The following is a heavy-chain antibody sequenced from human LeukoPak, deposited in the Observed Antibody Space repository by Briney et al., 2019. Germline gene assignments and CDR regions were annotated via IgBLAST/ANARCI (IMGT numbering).Heavy chain of an antibody. V-gene: IGHV1-2*02. CDR3: ARATVTTGYFQH. J-gene: IGHJ1*01. CDR2: INPNSGGT. CDR1: GYTFTGYY. D-gene: IGHD4-17*01. Sequence: ASVKVSCKASGYTFTGYYMHWVRQAPGQGLEWMGWINPNSGGTNYAQKFQGRVTMTRDTSISTAYMELSRLRSDDTAVYYCARATVTTGYFQHWGQGTLVTVSS.